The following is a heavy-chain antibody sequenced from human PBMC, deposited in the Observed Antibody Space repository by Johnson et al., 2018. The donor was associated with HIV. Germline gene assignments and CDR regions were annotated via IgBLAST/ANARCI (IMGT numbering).Heavy chain of an antibody. CDR2: ISYDGSDK. CDR3: ARASVSSPRYSSSSDDAFDI. Sequence: QVQLVESGGGVVQPGGSLRLSCAASGFTFSSYAMHWVRQAPGKGLEWVAVISYDGSDKYYADSVKGRFTISRDNSKNTLYLQMSSLRAEDTAVYYCARASVSSPRYSSSSDDAFDIWGQGTMVTVSS. V-gene: IGHV3-30*04. J-gene: IGHJ3*02. D-gene: IGHD6-6*01. CDR1: GFTFSSYA.